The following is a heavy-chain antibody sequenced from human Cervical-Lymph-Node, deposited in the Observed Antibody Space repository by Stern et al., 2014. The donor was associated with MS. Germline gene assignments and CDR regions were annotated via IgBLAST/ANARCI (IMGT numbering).Heavy chain of an antibody. V-gene: IGHV1-3*01. CDR1: GYTFTNYA. Sequence: QVQLVQSGAEVRKPGASVKVSCKASGYTFTNYAIHWVRQAPGHRPEWMGRISDGKGNTKYSQNFQGRVTIARDTSASTAYMELSSLRYDDTAVFYCARGAGGPYSNYGYYYGMDVWGPGTTVTVSS. CDR3: ARGAGGPYSNYGYYYGMDV. CDR2: ISDGKGNT. D-gene: IGHD4-11*01. J-gene: IGHJ6*02.